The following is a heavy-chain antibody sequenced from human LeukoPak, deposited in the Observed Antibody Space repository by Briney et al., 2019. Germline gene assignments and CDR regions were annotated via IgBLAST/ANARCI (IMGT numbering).Heavy chain of an antibody. J-gene: IGHJ4*02. D-gene: IGHD5-24*01. Sequence: SETLSLTCAVYGGSFSGYYWSWIRQPPGKGLEWIGEINHSGSTNYNPSLKSRVTISVDTSKNQFSLKLSSVTAADTAVYYCARGKVATNDYWGQGTLVTVSS. CDR2: INHSGST. CDR3: ARGKVATNDY. V-gene: IGHV4-34*01. CDR1: GGSFSGYY.